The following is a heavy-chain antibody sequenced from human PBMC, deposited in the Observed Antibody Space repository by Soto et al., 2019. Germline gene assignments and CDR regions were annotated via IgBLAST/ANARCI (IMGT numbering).Heavy chain of an antibody. CDR3: ARAGVGVDIVVVVAATQGGFDI. CDR1: GYTFTSYA. J-gene: IGHJ3*02. Sequence: ASVKVSCKASGYTFTSYAMHWVRQAPGQRLEWMGWINAGNGNTKYSQKFQGRVTITRDTSASTAYMELSSLRSEDTAVYYCARAGVGVDIVVVVAATQGGFDIWGQGTMVTVS. V-gene: IGHV1-3*01. CDR2: INAGNGNT. D-gene: IGHD2-15*01.